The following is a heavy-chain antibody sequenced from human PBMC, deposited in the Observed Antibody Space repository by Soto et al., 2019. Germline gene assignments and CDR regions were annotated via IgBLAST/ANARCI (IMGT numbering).Heavy chain of an antibody. J-gene: IGHJ6*02. V-gene: IGHV1-69*01. D-gene: IGHD6-13*01. CDR3: AREIWQLITDQYYYYGMDV. CDR2: IIPIFGTA. Sequence: QVQLVQSGAEVQKPGSSVKVSCKASGGTFSSYAISWVRQAPGQGLEWMGGIIPIFGTANYAQKFQGRVTITADESTSTAYMELSSLRSEDTAVYYCAREIWQLITDQYYYYGMDVWVQGSTVTVSS. CDR1: GGTFSSYA.